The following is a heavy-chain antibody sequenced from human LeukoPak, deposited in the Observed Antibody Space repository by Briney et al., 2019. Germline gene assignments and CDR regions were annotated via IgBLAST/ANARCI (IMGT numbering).Heavy chain of an antibody. CDR3: AKGATMIVVVIPFDY. J-gene: IGHJ4*02. D-gene: IGHD3-22*01. Sequence: HTGGSLRLSCAASGFTFSSYGMRWVRQAPGKGLEWVSTISGSGGSTYYADSVKGRFTISRDNSKNTLYLQMNSLRAEDTAVYYCAKGATMIVVVIPFDYWGQGTLVTVSS. CDR2: ISGSGGST. V-gene: IGHV3-23*01. CDR1: GFTFSSYG.